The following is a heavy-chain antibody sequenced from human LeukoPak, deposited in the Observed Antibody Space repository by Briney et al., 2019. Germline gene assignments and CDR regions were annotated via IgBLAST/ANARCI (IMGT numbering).Heavy chain of an antibody. V-gene: IGHV4-61*01. J-gene: IGHJ5*02. CDR3: ARSPGADYDFWSGLRSNNWFDP. Sequence: PSETLSLTCTVSGGSVSSGRYYWSWNRQPPGKGLEWIGYIYYSGSTNYNPSLKSRVTISVDTSKNQFSLKLSSVTAADTAVYYCARSPGADYDFWSGLRSNNWFDPWGQGTLVTVSS. CDR1: GGSVSSGRYY. CDR2: IYYSGST. D-gene: IGHD3-3*01.